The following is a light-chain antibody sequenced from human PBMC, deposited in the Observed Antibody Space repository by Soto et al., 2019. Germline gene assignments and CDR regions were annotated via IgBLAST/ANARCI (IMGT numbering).Light chain of an antibody. CDR1: QSVSSSY. CDR3: QQYGSSPFP. V-gene: IGKV3-20*01. Sequence: EIVLTQSPGTLSLSPGVRAILSCRGSQSVSSSYLAWYQQKPGQAPRLLIYGASSRATRIPDRFSGSGSGTDFTLAISILEPEDFAVYYCQQYGSSPFPFGPGTKVYIK. CDR2: GAS. J-gene: IGKJ3*01.